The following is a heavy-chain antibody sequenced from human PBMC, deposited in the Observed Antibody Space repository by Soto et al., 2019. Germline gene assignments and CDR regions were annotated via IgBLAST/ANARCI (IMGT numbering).Heavy chain of an antibody. V-gene: IGHV3-66*01. CDR3: ARDYCSSTSCYSAFDI. D-gene: IGHD2-2*02. CDR1: GFTVSSNY. Sequence: EVQLVESGGGLVQPGGSLRLSCAASGFTVSSNYMSWVRQAPGKGLEWVSVIYSGGSTYYADSVKGRFTISRDNSKNTLYIQMNSLRAEDTAVYYCARDYCSSTSCYSAFDIWGQGTMVTVSS. CDR2: IYSGGST. J-gene: IGHJ3*02.